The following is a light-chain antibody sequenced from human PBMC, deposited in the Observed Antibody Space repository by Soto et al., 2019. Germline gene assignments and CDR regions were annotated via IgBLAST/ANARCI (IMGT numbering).Light chain of an antibody. CDR1: SSSFRTNA. J-gene: IGLJ2*01. Sequence: QSVLTQPPSASGTPGQRVTISCAGKSSSFRTNAVIWYQQLPGSAPKLLMYSNNQRPSGVPDRFSGSKSGTSASLAISGLQSEDAADYYRATWDDSLKSVVFGGGTKLTVL. CDR3: ATWDDSLKSVV. V-gene: IGLV1-44*01. CDR2: SNN.